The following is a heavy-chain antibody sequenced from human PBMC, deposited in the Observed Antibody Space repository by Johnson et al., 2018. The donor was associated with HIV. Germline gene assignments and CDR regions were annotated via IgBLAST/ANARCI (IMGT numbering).Heavy chain of an antibody. Sequence: QVQLVESGGGVVQPGRSLRLSCAASGFTFSTYGMHWVRQAPGKGLEWVAVMWYDGSNKYYADSVKGRFTISRDNAKNTMYLQMNSLRTEDTAVYYCARGGLTAFDIWGQGTMVTVSS. CDR1: GFTFSTYG. D-gene: IGHD5-12*01. CDR3: ARGGLTAFDI. J-gene: IGHJ3*02. CDR2: MWYDGSNK. V-gene: IGHV3-33*01.